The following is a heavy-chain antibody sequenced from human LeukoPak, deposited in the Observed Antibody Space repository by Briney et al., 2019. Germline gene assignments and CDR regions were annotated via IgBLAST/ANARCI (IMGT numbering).Heavy chain of an antibody. CDR1: GGTFSSYA. CDR2: IIPIFGTA. CDR3: GTLLSNGPFDY. V-gene: IGHV1-69*13. J-gene: IGHJ4*02. Sequence: SVKVSCKASGGTFSSYAISWVRQAPGQGLEWMGGIIPIFGTANYAQKFQGRVTITADESTSTAYMELSGLRSDDTAVYYCGTLLSNGPFDYWGQGSLVTVSS.